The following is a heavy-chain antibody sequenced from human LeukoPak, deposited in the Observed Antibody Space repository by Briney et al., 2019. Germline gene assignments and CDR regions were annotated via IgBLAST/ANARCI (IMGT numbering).Heavy chain of an antibody. Sequence: SETLSLTCSVSGGSVNSYYWSWIRQPPGKGLEWIGYIYTTGRTNYNPSLKRRVTISVDTSKTQFSLKLSSVTAADTAVYYCAKILGSGVWYGFDIWGQGTMVTVSS. D-gene: IGHD7-27*01. CDR1: GGSVNSYY. V-gene: IGHV4-4*09. CDR2: IYTTGRT. J-gene: IGHJ3*02. CDR3: AKILGSGVWYGFDI.